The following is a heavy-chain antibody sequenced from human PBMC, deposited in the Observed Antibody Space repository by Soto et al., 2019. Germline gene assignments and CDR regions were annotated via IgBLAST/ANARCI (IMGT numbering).Heavy chain of an antibody. CDR3: ARTLYGDNVDY. CDR1: GYTFTSYD. J-gene: IGHJ4*02. D-gene: IGHD4-17*01. V-gene: IGHV1-8*01. Sequence: QVQLVQSGAEVKKPGASVKVSCKASGYTFTSYDINWVRQATGQGLEWMGWMNPNSGNTGYAQKFQARXTXPXXTSINTAYMELSSLRSEDTAVYYCARTLYGDNVDYWGQGTLVTVSS. CDR2: MNPNSGNT.